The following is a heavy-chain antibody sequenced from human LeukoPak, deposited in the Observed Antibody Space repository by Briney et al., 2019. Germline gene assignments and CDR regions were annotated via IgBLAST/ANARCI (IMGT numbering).Heavy chain of an antibody. CDR2: IKQDGSEK. Sequence: GGSLRLSCAASGFTFSSYWMSWVRQAPGKGLEWVANIKQDGSEKYYMDSVKGRFTISRDNAKNSLYLLNKSLRAEDTGVCYCARDQRYCSSSSCPWEPFDYWGQGTLVTVSS. D-gene: IGHD2-2*01. CDR1: GFTFSSYW. V-gene: IGHV3-7*05. CDR3: ARDQRYCSSSSCPWEPFDY. J-gene: IGHJ4*02.